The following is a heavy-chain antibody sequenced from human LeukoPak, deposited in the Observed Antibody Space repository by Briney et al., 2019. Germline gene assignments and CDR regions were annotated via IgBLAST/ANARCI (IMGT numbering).Heavy chain of an antibody. D-gene: IGHD3-22*01. J-gene: IGHJ3*02. Sequence: ASVKVSCKASGYTFTGYYMHWVRQAPGQGLEWMGWINPNSGSTNYAQKFQGRVTMTRDTSISTAYMELSRLRSDDTAVYYCAADITMIVVAHGDAFDIWGQGTMVTVSS. CDR1: GYTFTGYY. CDR3: AADITMIVVAHGDAFDI. V-gene: IGHV1-2*02. CDR2: INPNSGST.